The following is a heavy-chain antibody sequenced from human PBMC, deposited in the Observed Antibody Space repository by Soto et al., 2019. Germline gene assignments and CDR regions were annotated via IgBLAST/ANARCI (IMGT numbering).Heavy chain of an antibody. J-gene: IGHJ4*02. D-gene: IGHD4-17*01. CDR3: AKDLSIDYGDYS. Sequence: GGSLRLSCAASGLTFRSFGMSWVRQAPGKGLEWVSGITSSGGRTYYADSVKGRFNISRDNSKSTLYLQINSLRAEDTALYYCAKDLSIDYGDYSWGQGTLVTVSS. CDR2: ITSSGGRT. CDR1: GLTFRSFG. V-gene: IGHV3-23*01.